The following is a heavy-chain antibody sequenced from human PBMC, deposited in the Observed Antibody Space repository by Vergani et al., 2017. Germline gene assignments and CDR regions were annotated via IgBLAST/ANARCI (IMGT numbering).Heavy chain of an antibody. V-gene: IGHV3-21*01. CDR1: GFTFSSYS. Sequence: EVQLVESGGGLVKPGGSLTLSCAASGFTFSSYSMNWVRQAPGKGLEWVSSISSSSSYIYYADSVKGRFTISRDNAKNSLYLQMNSLRAEDTAVYYCARGVVVVPAAIEGFDYWGQGTLVTVSS. J-gene: IGHJ4*02. CDR2: ISSSSSYI. CDR3: ARGVVVVPAAIEGFDY. D-gene: IGHD2-2*02.